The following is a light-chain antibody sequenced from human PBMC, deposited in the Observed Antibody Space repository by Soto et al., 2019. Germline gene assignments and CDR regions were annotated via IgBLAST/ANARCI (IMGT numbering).Light chain of an antibody. CDR3: QQYKHWPRT. J-gene: IGKJ1*01. Sequence: EIVMTQSPATLSVSPGERATLSCRASQSVSSDLAWYHQKPGQAPRLLIYGASTRATGIPARFSGSGSGTEFTLTLHSLQSQDFAVYYCQQYKHWPRTFGQGTKVEIK. CDR2: GAS. V-gene: IGKV3-15*01. CDR1: QSVSSD.